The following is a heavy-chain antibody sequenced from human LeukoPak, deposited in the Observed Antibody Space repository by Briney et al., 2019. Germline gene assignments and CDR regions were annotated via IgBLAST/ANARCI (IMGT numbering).Heavy chain of an antibody. CDR1: GYSISSGYY. J-gene: IGHJ4*02. CDR3: AREGWSDY. Sequence: PSETLSLTCTVSGYSISSGYYWGWIRQPPGKGLEWIGSIYHSGSTYYNPSLKSRVTISIDTSKNQFSLKLSSVTAADTAVYYCAREGWSDYRGQGTLVTVSS. D-gene: IGHD6-19*01. V-gene: IGHV4-38-2*02. CDR2: IYHSGST.